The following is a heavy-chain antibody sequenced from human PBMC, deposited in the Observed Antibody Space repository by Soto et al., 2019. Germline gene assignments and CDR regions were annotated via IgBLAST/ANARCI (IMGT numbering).Heavy chain of an antibody. D-gene: IGHD3-22*01. CDR2: INHSGST. J-gene: IGHJ4*02. V-gene: IGHV4-34*01. CDR3: ARATYYYGSRGVFDY. CDR1: GGSFSGYY. Sequence: SETLSLTCAVYGGSFSGYYWSWIRQPPGKGLEWIGEINHSGSTNYNPSLKSRVTISVDTSKNQFSLKLSSVTAADTAVYYCARATYYYGSRGVFDYWGQGTLVTVSS.